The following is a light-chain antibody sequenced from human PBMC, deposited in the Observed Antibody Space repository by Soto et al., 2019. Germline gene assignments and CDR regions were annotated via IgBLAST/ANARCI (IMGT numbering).Light chain of an antibody. J-gene: IGKJ1*01. CDR1: QTIDNT. CDR2: DAS. CDR3: QQYGSSPRT. Sequence: EIVMTQSPATLSLSPGERATLSCRASQTIDNTLAWYQRKPGQAPRLLIYDASTRATGVPARFSGSGSGTDFTLTISSLQSEDFAVYYCQQYGSSPRTFGQGTKVEV. V-gene: IGKV3-15*01.